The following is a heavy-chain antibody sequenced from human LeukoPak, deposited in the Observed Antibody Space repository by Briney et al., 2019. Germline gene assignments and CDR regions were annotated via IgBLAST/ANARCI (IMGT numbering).Heavy chain of an antibody. CDR2: IKQDGSEK. J-gene: IGHJ4*02. V-gene: IGHV3-7*01. CDR1: GFTFSNAW. Sequence: PGGSLRLSCAASGFTFSNAWMSWVRQAPGKGLEWVANIKQDGSEKYYVDSLKGRFTISRDNAKNSLYLQMSSLRAEDTAVYYCAKDNSHSTSWDWGQGTLVTVSS. D-gene: IGHD6-13*01. CDR3: AKDNSHSTSWD.